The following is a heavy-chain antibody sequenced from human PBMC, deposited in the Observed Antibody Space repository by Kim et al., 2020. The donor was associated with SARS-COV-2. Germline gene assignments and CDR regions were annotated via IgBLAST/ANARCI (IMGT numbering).Heavy chain of an antibody. CDR3: ARFGGGKLRIPGAYYYYGMDV. Sequence: SETLSLTCAVYGGSFSGYYWSWIRQPPGKGLEWIGEINHSGSTNYNPSLKSRVTISVDTSKNQFSLKLSSVTAADAAVYYCARFGGGKLRIPGAYYYYGMDVWGQGTTVTVSS. D-gene: IGHD3-16*01. CDR1: GGSFSGYY. J-gene: IGHJ6*02. V-gene: IGHV4-34*01. CDR2: INHSGST.